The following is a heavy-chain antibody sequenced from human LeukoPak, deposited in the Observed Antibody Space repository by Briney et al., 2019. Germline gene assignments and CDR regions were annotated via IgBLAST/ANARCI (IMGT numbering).Heavy chain of an antibody. V-gene: IGHV3-11*04. Sequence: PGGSLRLSCAASGFTFSDYYVSGIRQAPGKGLEWISYISSSGSSIQYADSVRGRFTISRDNAKTSLYLQMNSLRAEDTSVYYCARSAQWELPDYWGQGTLVTVSS. J-gene: IGHJ4*02. CDR2: ISSSGSSI. CDR3: ARSAQWELPDY. CDR1: GFTFSDYY. D-gene: IGHD1-26*01.